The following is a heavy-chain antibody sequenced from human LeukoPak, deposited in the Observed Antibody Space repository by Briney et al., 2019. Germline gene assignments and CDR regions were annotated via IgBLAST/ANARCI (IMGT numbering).Heavy chain of an antibody. CDR3: ARDGYDYVWGSYRREAFDY. CDR2: IKQDGSEK. CDR1: GFTFSSYW. Sequence: PGGSLRLSCAAPGFTFSSYWMSWVRQAPGKGLEWVANIKQDGSEKYYVDSVKGRFTISRDNAKNSLYLQMNSLRAEDTAVYYCARDGYDYVWGSYRREAFDYWGQGTLVTVSS. J-gene: IGHJ4*02. V-gene: IGHV3-7*03. D-gene: IGHD3-16*02.